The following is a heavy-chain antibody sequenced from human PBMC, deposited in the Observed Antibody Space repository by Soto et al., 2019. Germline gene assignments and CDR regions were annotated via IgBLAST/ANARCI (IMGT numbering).Heavy chain of an antibody. CDR1: GGTFSSYT. V-gene: IGHV1-69*02. D-gene: IGHD4-17*01. CDR3: ARVPGDYEAY. Sequence: QVQLVQSGAEVKKPGSSVKVSCKASGGTFSSYTISWVRQAPGQGLEWTGRIILILGIANYAQKFQGRVTITEDKSTRTAYMELSSLRSEDTAVYYCARVPGDYEAYWGQGTLVTVSS. CDR2: IILILGIA. J-gene: IGHJ4*02.